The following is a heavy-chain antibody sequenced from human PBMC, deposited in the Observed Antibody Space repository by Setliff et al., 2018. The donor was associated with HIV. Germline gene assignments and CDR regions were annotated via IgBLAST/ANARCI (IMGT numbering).Heavy chain of an antibody. J-gene: IGHJ4*02. Sequence: SETLSLTCTVSGDSIRGYYWSWIRQPPGKGLEWMGYVFYTGFAAYNPSLKSRLTISVDTSKSQFSLRVTSVTAADTAIYYCARQVSIPGVAITPVDYWGQGALVTVSS. V-gene: IGHV4-59*08. CDR2: VFYTGFA. CDR3: ARQVSIPGVAITPVDY. CDR1: GDSIRGYY. D-gene: IGHD5-12*01.